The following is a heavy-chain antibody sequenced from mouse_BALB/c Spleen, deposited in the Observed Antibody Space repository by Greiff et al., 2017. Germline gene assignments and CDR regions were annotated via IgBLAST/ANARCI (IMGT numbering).Heavy chain of an antibody. Sequence: EVQLVESGGGLVKPGGSLKLSCAASGFAFSSYDMSWVRQTPEKRLELVATINSNGGSTYYPDSVKGRFTISRDNAKNTLYLQMSSLKSEDTAMYYCARGGMITTWFAYWGQGTLVTVSA. J-gene: IGHJ3*01. CDR3: ARGGMITTWFAY. CDR1: GFAFSSYD. V-gene: IGHV5-6-3*01. D-gene: IGHD2-4*01. CDR2: INSNGGST.